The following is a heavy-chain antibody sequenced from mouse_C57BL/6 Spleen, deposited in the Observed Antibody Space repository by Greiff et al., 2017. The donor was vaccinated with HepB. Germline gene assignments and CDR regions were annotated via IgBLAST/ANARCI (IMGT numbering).Heavy chain of an antibody. CDR3: ARSVTKAMDY. J-gene: IGHJ4*01. CDR2: IYPGSGNT. CDR1: GYTFTDYY. D-gene: IGHD2-2*01. Sequence: QVQLQQSGAELVRPGASVKLSCKASGYTFTDYYINWVKQRPGQGLEWIARIYPGSGNTYYNEKFKGKATLTAEKSSSTAYMQLSSLTSEDSAVYFCARSVTKAMDYWGQGTSVTVSS. V-gene: IGHV1-76*01.